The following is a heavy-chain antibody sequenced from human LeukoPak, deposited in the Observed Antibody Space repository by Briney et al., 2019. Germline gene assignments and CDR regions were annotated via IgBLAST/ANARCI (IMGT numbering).Heavy chain of an antibody. Sequence: PSQTLSLTCTVSGGSISSGSYYWSWIRQPAGKGLEWIGRIYTSGSTNYNPSLKRRVTISVDTSKNQFSLKLSSVTAADTAVYYCARVEEVNYYYYYMDVWGKGTTVTVSS. CDR3: ARVEEVNYYYYYMDV. J-gene: IGHJ6*03. CDR2: IYTSGST. V-gene: IGHV4-61*02. CDR1: GGSISSGSYY.